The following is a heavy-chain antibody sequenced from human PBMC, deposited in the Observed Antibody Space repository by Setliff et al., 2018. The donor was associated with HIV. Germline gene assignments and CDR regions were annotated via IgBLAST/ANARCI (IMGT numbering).Heavy chain of an antibody. D-gene: IGHD3-10*01. V-gene: IGHV4-59*08. Sequence: PSETLSLTCTVSGGSITRSCWNGIRQSPGKGLEWIGYIFDSGTTKYNPAXTSRVTISVDASKNQFFLQLISVTAAXPAVYYCXRQGXXNSPLMVWGQGKLVTVSS. J-gene: IGHJ4*02. CDR3: XRQGXXNSPLMV. CDR2: IFDSGTT. CDR1: GGSITRSC.